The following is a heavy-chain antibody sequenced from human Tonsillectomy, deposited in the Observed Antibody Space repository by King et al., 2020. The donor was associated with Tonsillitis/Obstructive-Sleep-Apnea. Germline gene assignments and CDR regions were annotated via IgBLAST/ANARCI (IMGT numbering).Heavy chain of an antibody. J-gene: IGHJ4*02. CDR3: AREPVAAYYFDY. CDR2: IDPSGGST. CDR1: GYTFTSYY. D-gene: IGHD2-21*01. Sequence: VQLVESGAEVKTPGASVKVSCKASGYTFTSYYMHWVRQAPGQGLEWMGIIDPSGGSTNYAHNFQGRVAMTRDTSTSTVYMELSSLGSEDTAVYFCAREPVAAYYFDYWGQGTLVTVSS. V-gene: IGHV1-46*01.